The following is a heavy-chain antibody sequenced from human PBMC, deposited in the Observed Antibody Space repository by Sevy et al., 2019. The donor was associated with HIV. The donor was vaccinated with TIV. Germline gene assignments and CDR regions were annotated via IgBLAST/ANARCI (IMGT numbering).Heavy chain of an antibody. Sequence: GGSLRLSCAASGFTFSSYPMHWVRQAPGKGLEWVSFISFDGTDKYYADSVKGRFTITRYNSKNTLFLQMNSLRAEDTALYYCVRETTMLPRGAFDFWGQGTMVTVSS. J-gene: IGHJ3*01. CDR3: VRETTMLPRGAFDF. CDR2: ISFDGTDK. D-gene: IGHD3-10*01. CDR1: GFTFSSYP. V-gene: IGHV3-30-3*01.